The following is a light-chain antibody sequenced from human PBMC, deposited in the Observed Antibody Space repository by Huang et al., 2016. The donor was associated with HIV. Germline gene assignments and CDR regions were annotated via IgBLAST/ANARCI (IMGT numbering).Light chain of an antibody. CDR1: QSISNY. CDR2: YAS. CDR3: QQTYSTHWT. V-gene: IGKV1-39*01. J-gene: IGKJ1*01. Sequence: DIQMTQSPSSLSASVRDRVTITCRASQSISNYLNWYQQKPGKAPKLLIYYASSLQSWVPSRFIGSGSGTDFALTISNLQPEDFATYYCQQTYSTHWTFGQGTKVEIK.